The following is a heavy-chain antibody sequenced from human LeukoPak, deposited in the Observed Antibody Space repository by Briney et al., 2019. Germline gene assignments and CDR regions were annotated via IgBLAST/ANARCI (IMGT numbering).Heavy chain of an antibody. J-gene: IGHJ3*02. CDR1: GFIFSSYN. D-gene: IGHD2-15*01. CDR3: ARDSNPYCSGGSCTAFDI. Sequence: GGSLRLSCAASGFIFSSYNLNWVRQAPGKGLEWVSSISSSSSYIYYADSMKGRFTISRDNARNSLYLQMNSPRAEDTAMYFCARDSNPYCSGGSCTAFDIWGQGTMVTVSS. CDR2: ISSSSSYI. V-gene: IGHV3-21*01.